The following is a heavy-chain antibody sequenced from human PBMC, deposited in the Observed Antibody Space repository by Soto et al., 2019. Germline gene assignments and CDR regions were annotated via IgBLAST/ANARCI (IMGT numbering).Heavy chain of an antibody. V-gene: IGHV1-46*03. Sequence: ASVKVSCKASGYTFTSYYMHWVRQAPGQGLEWMGISNPSGGSTSYAQKFQGRVTMTRDTSTSTVYMELSSLRSEDTAVYYCARGLYRSSWDFLGSGDYWGQGTLFTVSS. J-gene: IGHJ4*02. D-gene: IGHD6-13*01. CDR2: SNPSGGST. CDR3: ARGLYRSSWDFLGSGDY. CDR1: GYTFTSYY.